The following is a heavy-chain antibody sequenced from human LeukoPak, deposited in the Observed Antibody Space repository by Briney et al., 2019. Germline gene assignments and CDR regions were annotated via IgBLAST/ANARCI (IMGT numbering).Heavy chain of an antibody. CDR1: GFTFSSYA. V-gene: IGHV3-7*01. CDR3: AELGITMIGGV. J-gene: IGHJ6*04. CDR2: IKPDGSAK. Sequence: GGSLRLSCAASGFTFSSYAMSWVRQAPGKGLEWVANIKPDGSAKFYVDSVKGRFTISRDNSKNTLYPQMNSLRAEDTAVYYCAELGITMIGGVWGKGTTVTISS. D-gene: IGHD3-10*02.